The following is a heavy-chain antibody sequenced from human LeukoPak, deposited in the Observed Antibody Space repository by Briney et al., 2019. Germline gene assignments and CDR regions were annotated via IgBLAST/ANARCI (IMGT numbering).Heavy chain of an antibody. CDR3: AREGRDTMVRGVIGY. CDR1: GFTFSSYW. V-gene: IGHV3-7*01. D-gene: IGHD3-10*01. CDR2: IKQDGSEK. J-gene: IGHJ4*02. Sequence: GRSLRLSCAASGFTFSSYWMSWVRQAPAKGLERVANIKQDGSEKYYVDSVKGRFTISRDNAKNSLYLQMNSLRAEDTAVYYCAREGRDTMVRGVIGYWGQGTLVTVSS.